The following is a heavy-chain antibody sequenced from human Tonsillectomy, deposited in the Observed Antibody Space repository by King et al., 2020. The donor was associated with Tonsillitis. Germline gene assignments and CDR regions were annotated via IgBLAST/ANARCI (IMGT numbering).Heavy chain of an antibody. CDR2: IYPGDSDT. V-gene: IGHV5-51*01. CDR1: GYSFTSYW. CDR3: ARLYGSETYLTHSFDY. D-gene: IGHD3-10*01. J-gene: IGHJ4*02. Sequence: VQLVESGAEVIKPGESLKISCKGSGYSFTSYWIGWVRQMPGRGLEWMGIIYPGDSDTRYSPSFQGQVTISADKSISIAYLQWSSLKASDTAMYYCARLYGSETYLTHSFDYWGQGTLVTVSS.